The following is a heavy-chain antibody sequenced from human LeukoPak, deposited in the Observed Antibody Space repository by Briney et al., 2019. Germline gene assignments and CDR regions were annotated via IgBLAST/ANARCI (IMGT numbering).Heavy chain of an antibody. D-gene: IGHD3-10*01. CDR2: IYYNGST. Sequence: SETLSLTCTVSGGSISNKYWSWIRQPPGKGLEWIGYIYYNGSTNYNPSLKSRVTLSVGTSKNQFSLKVTSVTAADTAVYFCARIWFGLRRLYYFDYWGQGTLVTVSS. J-gene: IGHJ4*02. CDR3: ARIWFGLRRLYYFDY. V-gene: IGHV4-59*01. CDR1: GGSISNKY.